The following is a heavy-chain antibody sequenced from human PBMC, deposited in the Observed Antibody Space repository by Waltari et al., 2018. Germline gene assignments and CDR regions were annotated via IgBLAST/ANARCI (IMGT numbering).Heavy chain of an antibody. CDR3: AREVKAVAGTDY. Sequence: QVHLVPSGAEVKKPGASVTVSCKASGYTFTGYYMTWVRQAPAQGLEWMGRINPNRGGTNYAQKFQGRVTMTRDTSISTAYMELSRLRSDDTTVYYCAREVKAVAGTDYWGQGTLVTVSS. CDR1: GYTFTGYY. J-gene: IGHJ4*02. D-gene: IGHD6-19*01. CDR2: INPNRGGT. V-gene: IGHV1-2*06.